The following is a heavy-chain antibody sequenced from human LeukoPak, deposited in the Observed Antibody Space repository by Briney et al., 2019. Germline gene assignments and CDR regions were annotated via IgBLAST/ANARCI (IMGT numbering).Heavy chain of an antibody. CDR3: ARGYQLLSDAFDI. J-gene: IGHJ3*02. CDR1: GGSISSYY. V-gene: IGHV4-59*12. CDR2: IYYSGST. D-gene: IGHD2-2*01. Sequence: PSETLSLTCTVSGGSISSYYWSWIRQPPGKGLEWIGYIYYSGSTNYNPSLKSRVTISVDTPKNQFSLKLSSVTAADTAVYYCARGYQLLSDAFDIWGQGTIVTVSS.